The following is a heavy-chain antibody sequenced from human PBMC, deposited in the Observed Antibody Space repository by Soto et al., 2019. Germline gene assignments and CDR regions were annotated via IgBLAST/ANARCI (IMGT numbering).Heavy chain of an antibody. J-gene: IGHJ6*02. D-gene: IGHD2-2*01. CDR2: IYYSGST. CDR3: ARDVIVVVPAAIGYYYYGMDV. CDR1: GGSVSSGSYY. V-gene: IGHV4-61*01. Sequence: QVQLQESGPGLVKPSETLSLTCTVSGGSVSSGSYYWSWIRQPPGKGLEWIGYIYYSGSTNYNPSLKSRVTISVDTSKNQFSLKLSSVTAADTAVYYCARDVIVVVPAAIGYYYYGMDVWGQGTTVTVSS.